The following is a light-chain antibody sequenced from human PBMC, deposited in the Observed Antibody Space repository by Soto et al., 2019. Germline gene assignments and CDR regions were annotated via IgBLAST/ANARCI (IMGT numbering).Light chain of an antibody. CDR1: QSIITY. J-gene: IGKJ1*01. CDR3: QQSYTTPQT. V-gene: IGKV1-39*01. Sequence: DIQMTQSPSSLSASEGDRVTMTCRASQSIITYLKWYQQKPGKAPKLLIYAASSLQSGVPSRFSGSGFGTDFTLTITSLQHEDFATYYCQQSYTTPQTFGHGTKVDIK. CDR2: AAS.